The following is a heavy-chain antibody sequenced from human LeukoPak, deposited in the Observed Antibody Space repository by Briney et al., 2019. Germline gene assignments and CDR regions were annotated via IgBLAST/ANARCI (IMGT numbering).Heavy chain of an antibody. V-gene: IGHV5-51*01. Sequence: GEFLKISRKCSGYSFTSYWIGWVREMPGKGTEWMGIIDPGNSDTKYSPPSQGQVTFSADRSTSTAYLQWSSLRASDTAMYYCARLNDGFDIWGQGTMVTVSS. CDR1: GYSFTSYW. CDR2: IDPGNSDT. CDR3: ARLNDGFDI. J-gene: IGHJ3*02.